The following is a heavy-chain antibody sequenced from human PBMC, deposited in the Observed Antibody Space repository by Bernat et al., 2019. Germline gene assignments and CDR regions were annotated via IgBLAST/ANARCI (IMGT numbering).Heavy chain of an antibody. V-gene: IGHV3-23*01. D-gene: IGHD3-10*01. CDR2: ISGSGDAT. J-gene: IGHJ5*02. CDR3: ARDVRGSGNYGWFDH. CDR1: GFSFSSYA. Sequence: EVQLLESGGGLVQPGGSPRISCEASGFSFSSYAMSWVRQAPGKGLEWVSSISGSGDATYYADSVRGLFTVSSDNSKNTLYLQMNSLRVDDTAVYYCARDVRGSGNYGWFDHWGQGTLVTVST.